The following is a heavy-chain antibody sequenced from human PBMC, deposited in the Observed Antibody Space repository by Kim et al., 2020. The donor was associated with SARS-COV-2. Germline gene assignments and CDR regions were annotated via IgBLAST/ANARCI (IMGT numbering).Heavy chain of an antibody. Sequence: KYYVDSGKGRFTISRDNAKNSLYLQMNSLRAEDTAVYYCAREGDYGDYLYWGQGTLVTVSS. J-gene: IGHJ4*02. V-gene: IGHV3-7*01. D-gene: IGHD4-17*01. CDR2: K. CDR3: AREGDYGDYLY.